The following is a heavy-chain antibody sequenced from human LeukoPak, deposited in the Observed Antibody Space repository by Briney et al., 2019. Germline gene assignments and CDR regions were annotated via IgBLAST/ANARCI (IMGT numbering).Heavy chain of an antibody. CDR1: GFSFSSYC. CDR3: SRNNWNDPLDY. J-gene: IGHJ4*02. CDR2: IKEDGSEK. Sequence: GGSLSLSCAASGFSFSSYCMSWVRQAPGKGLEWVANIKEDGSEKYYVDSVKGRFTISRDNAKNSLYLQMNSLRGDDTAVYYCSRNNWNDPLDYLGQGTLVTVSS. V-gene: IGHV3-7*01. D-gene: IGHD1-20*01.